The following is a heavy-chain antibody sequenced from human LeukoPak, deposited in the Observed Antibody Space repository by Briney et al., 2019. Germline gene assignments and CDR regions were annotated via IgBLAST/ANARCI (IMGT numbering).Heavy chain of an antibody. CDR1: GGSFSGYY. CDR2: INHSGST. J-gene: IGHJ4*02. D-gene: IGHD3/OR15-3a*01. Sequence: SETLSLTCAVYGGSFSGYYWSLIRQPPGKGLEWIGEINHSGSTNYNPSLKSRVTISVDTSKNQFSLKLTSVTAADPAVYYCARQTGSGLFILPGGQGTLVTVSS. V-gene: IGHV4-34*01. CDR3: ARQTGSGLFILP.